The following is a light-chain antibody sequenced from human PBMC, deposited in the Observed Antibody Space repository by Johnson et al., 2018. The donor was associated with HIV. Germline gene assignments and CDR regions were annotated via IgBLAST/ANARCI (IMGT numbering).Light chain of an antibody. V-gene: IGLV1-51*01. CDR1: TSNIGNND. CDR2: DNN. CDR3: GTWDSSLSAGCYV. J-gene: IGLJ1*01. Sequence: QSVLTQPPSVSAAPGQKVTFSCSGSTSNIGNNDVSWYRHLPGTAPKLLIYDNNKRPSGIPDRFSGSKSGTSATLGITGLQTGDEADYYCGTWDSSLSAGCYVFGTGTKVTVL.